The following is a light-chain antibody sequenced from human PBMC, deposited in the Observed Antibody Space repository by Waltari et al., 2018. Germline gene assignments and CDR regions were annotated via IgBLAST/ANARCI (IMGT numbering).Light chain of an antibody. CDR3: HQYNNWPLYT. CDR2: DAS. Sequence: EIDMTQSPATLSLSPGERATLSCRASESIARNLAWYQQKAGRPPRSLIYDASTRAMGVPVRFTGSGSGTEFTLTISSLQSEDFAVYHCHQYNNWPLYTFGQGTRLEIK. CDR1: ESIARN. V-gene: IGKV3-15*01. J-gene: IGKJ2*01.